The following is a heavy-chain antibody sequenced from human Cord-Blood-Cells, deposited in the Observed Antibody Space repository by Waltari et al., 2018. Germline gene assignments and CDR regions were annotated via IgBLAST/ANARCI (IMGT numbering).Heavy chain of an antibody. CDR1: GFTFSSYA. V-gene: IGHV3-30*04. Sequence: QVQLVESGGGVVQPGRSLRLSCAASGFTFSSYAMHWVRQAPGRGLGWVAVISYEGSNKYYADSVKGRFTISRDNSKNTLYLQMNSLRAEDTAVYYCARDGDGYFDYWGQGTLVTVSS. CDR3: ARDGDGYFDY. D-gene: IGHD7-27*01. CDR2: ISYEGSNK. J-gene: IGHJ4*02.